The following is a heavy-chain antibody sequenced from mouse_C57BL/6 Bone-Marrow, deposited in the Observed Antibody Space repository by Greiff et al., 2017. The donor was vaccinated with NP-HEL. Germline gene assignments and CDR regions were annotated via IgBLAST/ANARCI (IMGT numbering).Heavy chain of an antibody. V-gene: IGHV1-81*01. CDR3: ARGVTTVF. CDR1: GYTFTSYG. J-gene: IGHJ2*01. Sequence: VQLQQSGAELARPGASVTLSCKASGYTFTSYGISWVKQRTGQGLAWIGEFYPRSGNTYYNETFKGKATLTADKSSSTAYMELRSLTSEDSAGYFCARGVTTVFWGQGTTLTVSS. D-gene: IGHD1-1*01. CDR2: FYPRSGNT.